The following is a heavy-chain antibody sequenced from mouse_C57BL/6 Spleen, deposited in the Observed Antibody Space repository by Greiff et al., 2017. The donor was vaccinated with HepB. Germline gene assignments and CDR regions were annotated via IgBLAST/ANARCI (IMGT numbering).Heavy chain of an antibody. V-gene: IGHV1-50*01. D-gene: IGHD3-2*02. CDR3: ARVGSGYLYYFDY. Sequence: QVQLQQPGAELVKPGASVKLSCKASGYTFTSYWMQWVKQRPGQGLEWIGEIDPSDSYTNCNQKFKGKATLTVDTSSSTAYMQLSSLTSEDSAVYYCARVGSGYLYYFDYWGQGTTLTVSS. J-gene: IGHJ2*01. CDR1: GYTFTSYW. CDR2: IDPSDSYT.